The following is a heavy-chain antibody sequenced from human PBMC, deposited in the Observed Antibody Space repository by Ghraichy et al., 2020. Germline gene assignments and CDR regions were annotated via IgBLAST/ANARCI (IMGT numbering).Heavy chain of an antibody. J-gene: IGHJ3*02. Sequence: GGSLRLSCAASGFTFRNFGMHWVRQAPGKGLEWVACICSDGGNEFYADSVKGRITISRDNSKNTLYLQISSLRAEDTAVYYCARDVWEERRTGASFVIGGQGTMVSVPS. D-gene: IGHD1-26*01. CDR3: ARDVWEERRTGASFVI. V-gene: IGHV3-33*01. CDR1: GFTFRNFG. CDR2: ICSDGGNE.